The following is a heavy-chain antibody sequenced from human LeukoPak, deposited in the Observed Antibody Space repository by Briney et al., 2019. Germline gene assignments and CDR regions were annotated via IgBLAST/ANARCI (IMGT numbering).Heavy chain of an antibody. CDR2: ISGSADRT. J-gene: IGHJ4*02. CDR3: ARDGNSGYDYPIFDY. CDR1: GFAFSSYA. Sequence: GGSLRLSCAASGFAFSSYAMSWVRQAPGKGLEWVSGISGSADRTYYADSVKGRFTISRDNSKNTLYLQMNSLRAEDTAVYYCARDGNSGYDYPIFDYWGQGTLVTVSS. D-gene: IGHD5-12*01. V-gene: IGHV3-23*01.